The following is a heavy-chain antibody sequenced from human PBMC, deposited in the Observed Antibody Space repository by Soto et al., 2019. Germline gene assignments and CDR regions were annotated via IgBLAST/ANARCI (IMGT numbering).Heavy chain of an antibody. Sequence: ASVKVSCKASGGTFSSYTISWVRQAPGQGLEWMGRIIPILGIANYAQKFQGRVTITADKSTSTAYMELSSLRSEDTAVYYCARDGPNTAMAPLIFWYFDLWGRGTLVTVSS. V-gene: IGHV1-69*04. CDR1: GGTFSSYT. CDR2: IIPILGIA. J-gene: IGHJ2*01. CDR3: ARDGPNTAMAPLIFWYFDL. D-gene: IGHD5-18*01.